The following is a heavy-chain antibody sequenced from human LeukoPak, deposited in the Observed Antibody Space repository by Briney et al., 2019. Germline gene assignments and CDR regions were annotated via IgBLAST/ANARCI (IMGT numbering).Heavy chain of an antibody. D-gene: IGHD6-13*01. CDR1: GFTFSSYA. CDR3: AKSHASSWSVYDY. Sequence: GRSLRLSCAASGFTFSSYAMSWVRQAPGKGLEWVAAISGSAGSTYYADSVKGRFTISRDNSKNTLYLQMNSLRAEDTAVYYCAKSHASSWSVYDYWGQGTLVTVSS. V-gene: IGHV3-23*01. J-gene: IGHJ4*02. CDR2: ISGSAGST.